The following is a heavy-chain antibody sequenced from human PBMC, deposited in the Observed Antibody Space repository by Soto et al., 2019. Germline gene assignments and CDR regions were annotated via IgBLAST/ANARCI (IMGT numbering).Heavy chain of an antibody. CDR3: ASNLKIAASIGSYFDY. J-gene: IGHJ4*02. V-gene: IGHV4-31*03. CDR2: IYYSGST. Sequence: SETLSLTCTVSGGSISSGGYYWSWIRQHPGKGLEWIGYIYYSGSTYYNTSLKSRVTISVDTSKNQFSLKLSSVTAADTAVYYCASNLKIAASIGSYFDYWGQGTLVTVSS. CDR1: GGSISSGGYY. D-gene: IGHD6-13*01.